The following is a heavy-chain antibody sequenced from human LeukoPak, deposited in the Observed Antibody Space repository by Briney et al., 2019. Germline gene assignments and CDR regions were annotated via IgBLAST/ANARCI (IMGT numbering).Heavy chain of an antibody. J-gene: IGHJ6*02. CDR2: IKSKTDGGTT. CDR3: TTPLSYSSGWALYYYYGMDV. V-gene: IGHV3-15*01. Sequence: PGGSLRLSCAASGFTFINAWMSWVRQAPGKGLEWVGRIKSKTDGGTTDYAAPVKGRFTISRDDSKNTLYLQMNSLKTEDTAVYYCTTPLSYSSGWALYYYYGMDVWGQGTTVTVSS. D-gene: IGHD6-19*01. CDR1: GFTFINAW.